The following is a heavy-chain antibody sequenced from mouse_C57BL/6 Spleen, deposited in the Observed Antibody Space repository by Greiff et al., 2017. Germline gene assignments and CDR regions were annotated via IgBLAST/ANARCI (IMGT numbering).Heavy chain of an antibody. Sequence: VQLVESGAELVRPGTSVKVSCKASGYAFTNYLLEWVKQRPGQGLEWIGVINPGSGGTNYNEKFKGKATLTADKSSSTAYMQLSSLTSEDSAVYFCARWYGSLDYWGQGTTLTVSS. J-gene: IGHJ2*01. D-gene: IGHD1-1*01. CDR1: GYAFTNYL. CDR2: INPGSGGT. CDR3: ARWYGSLDY. V-gene: IGHV1-54*01.